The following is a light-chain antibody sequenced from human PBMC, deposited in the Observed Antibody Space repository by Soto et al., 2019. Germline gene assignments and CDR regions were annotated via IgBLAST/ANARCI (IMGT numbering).Light chain of an antibody. V-gene: IGKV3-15*01. CDR1: QSVSSN. Sequence: EIMMTQSPATLSASPGERATLSCRASQSVSSNVAWYQQKPGQAPRLLIYGGSARATGIPARFSGSGSGTEFTLTISSLQSEDFAVYYCQQYKNWPGTFGQGTKVDI. CDR2: GGS. J-gene: IGKJ1*01. CDR3: QQYKNWPGT.